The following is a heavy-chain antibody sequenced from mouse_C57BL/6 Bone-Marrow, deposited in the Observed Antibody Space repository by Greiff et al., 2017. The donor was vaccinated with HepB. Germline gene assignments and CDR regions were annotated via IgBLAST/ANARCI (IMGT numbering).Heavy chain of an antibody. CDR1: GFTFSSYG. D-gene: IGHD1-1*01. J-gene: IGHJ4*01. Sequence: DVMLVESGGDLVKPGGSLKLSCAASGFTFSSYGMSWVRQTPDKRLEWVATISSGGSYTYYPDSVKGRFTISRDNAKNTLYLQMSSLKSEDTAMYYCARRGVVAPYAMDYWGQGTSVTVSS. CDR2: ISSGGSYT. V-gene: IGHV5-6*02. CDR3: ARRGVVAPYAMDY.